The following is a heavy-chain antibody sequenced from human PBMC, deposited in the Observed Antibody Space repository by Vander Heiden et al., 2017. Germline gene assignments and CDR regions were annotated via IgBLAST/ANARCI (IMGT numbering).Heavy chain of an antibody. CDR3: ARQYCSDTSCYDYYYGMDV. CDR2: IYYSGST. J-gene: IGHJ6*02. CDR1: GGSISSYY. Sequence: QVQLQESGPGLVKPSETLSLTCTVSGGSISSYYWSWIRQPPGKGLEWIGYIYYSGSTNYNPSLKSRVTISLDTSKNQFSLKLSSVTAADTAVYYCARQYCSDTSCYDYYYGMDVWGQGTTVTVSS. V-gene: IGHV4-59*08. D-gene: IGHD2-2*01.